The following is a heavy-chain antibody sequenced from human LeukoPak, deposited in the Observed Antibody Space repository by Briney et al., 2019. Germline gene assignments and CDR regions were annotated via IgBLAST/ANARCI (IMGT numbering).Heavy chain of an antibody. Sequence: GTLSLTCAVSGGSIGSSNWWSWVRQPPGKGLEWIGEIYHSGSTNYNPSLKSRVTISVDKSKNQFSLKLSSVTAADTAVYYCARDPKGSNPYDILTGYYSPPKPSGMDVWGKGTTVTVSS. V-gene: IGHV4-4*02. J-gene: IGHJ6*04. CDR3: ARDPKGSNPYDILTGYYSPPKPSGMDV. CDR1: GGSIGSSNW. CDR2: IYHSGST. D-gene: IGHD3-9*01.